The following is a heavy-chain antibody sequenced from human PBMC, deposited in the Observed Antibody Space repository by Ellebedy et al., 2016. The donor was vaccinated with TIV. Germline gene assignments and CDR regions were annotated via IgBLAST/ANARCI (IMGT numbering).Heavy chain of an antibody. V-gene: IGHV3-30*03. J-gene: IGHJ4*02. CDR2: ISYDGSNK. Sequence: GGSLRLSCAASGFTFSSFAMLWARQAPGKGLEWVAVISYDGSNKYYVDSVKGRFTISRDNSKNTLYLQMNSLGGEDTAVYYCSTVEWYRSNYWGQGTLVTVS. D-gene: IGHD3-3*01. CDR1: GFTFSSFA. CDR3: STVEWYRSNY.